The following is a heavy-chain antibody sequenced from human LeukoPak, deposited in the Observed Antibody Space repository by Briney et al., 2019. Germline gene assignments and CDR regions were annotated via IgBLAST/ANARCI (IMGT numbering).Heavy chain of an antibody. CDR3: ARIPLTIFEDY. D-gene: IGHD3-3*01. CDR1: GYTFTGYY. CDR2: INPNSGGT. Sequence: VASVKVSCKASGYTFTGYYMHWVRQAPGQGLEWMGWINPNSGGTNYAQKFQGRVTMTRDTSISTAHMELSRLRSDDTAVYYCARIPLTIFEDYWGQGTLVTVSS. V-gene: IGHV1-2*02. J-gene: IGHJ4*02.